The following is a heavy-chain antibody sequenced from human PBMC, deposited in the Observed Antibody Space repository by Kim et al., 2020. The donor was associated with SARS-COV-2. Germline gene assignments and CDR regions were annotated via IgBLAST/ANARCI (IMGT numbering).Heavy chain of an antibody. Sequence: GGSLRLSCKTSGFTFSDYAMHWVRQRPEKGLEWVSGISWDSGHIEYADYVRGRFSISRDNAKNSLYLQMSSLRPEDTGSYYCETDVGPGVGVIGYWGQG. J-gene: IGHJ4*02. CDR3: ETDVGPGVGVIGY. V-gene: IGHV3-9*01. D-gene: IGHD2-21*01. CDR1: GFTFSDYA. CDR2: ISWDSGHI.